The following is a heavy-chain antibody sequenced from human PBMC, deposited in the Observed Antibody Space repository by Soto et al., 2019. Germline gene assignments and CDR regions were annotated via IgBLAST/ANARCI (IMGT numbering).Heavy chain of an antibody. J-gene: IGHJ4*02. CDR2: ISGSGGST. CDR1: GFTFSSYA. V-gene: IGHV3-23*01. Sequence: GGSLRLSCAASGFTFSSYAMSWVRQAPGKGLEWVSAISGSGGSTYYADSVKGRFTISRDNSKNTLYLQMNSLRAEDTAVYYCAILNYYDSSGYLYRGGKFDYWGQGTLVTVSS. D-gene: IGHD3-22*01. CDR3: AILNYYDSSGYLYRGGKFDY.